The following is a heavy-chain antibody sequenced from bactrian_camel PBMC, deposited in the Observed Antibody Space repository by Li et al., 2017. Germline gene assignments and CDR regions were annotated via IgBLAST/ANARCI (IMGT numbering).Heavy chain of an antibody. Sequence: HVQLVESGGGSVQGGGSPRLSCEASGYIYNRCMGWFRQAAGKEREGVATIDSGGGTTYVDSVKGRFTISKDNAKNTVYLQMNSPKPEDTGMYFCAADPRICAGYIPRVGWGRGTQVTVS. J-gene: IGHJ4*01. CDR2: IDSGGGT. CDR3: AADPRICAGYIPRVG. V-gene: IGHV3S53*01. CDR1: GYIYNRC. D-gene: IGHD5*01.